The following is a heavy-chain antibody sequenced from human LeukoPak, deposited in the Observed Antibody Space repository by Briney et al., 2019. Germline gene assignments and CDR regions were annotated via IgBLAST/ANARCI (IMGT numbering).Heavy chain of an antibody. CDR3: AKAYGSGSYWSYGMDV. CDR1: GGTFSSYG. D-gene: IGHD3-10*01. J-gene: IGHJ6*02. V-gene: IGHV3-30*18. CDR2: ISYDGSNK. Sequence: SGGTLRLSCTASGGTFSSYGMNWIRQSPGKGLEWVAVISYDGSNKYYADSVKGRFTISRDNSKNTLYLQMNSLRAEDTAVYYCAKAYGSGSYWSYGMDVWGQGTTVTVSS.